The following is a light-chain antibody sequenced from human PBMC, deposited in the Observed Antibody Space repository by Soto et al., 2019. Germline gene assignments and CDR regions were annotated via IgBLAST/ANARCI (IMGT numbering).Light chain of an antibody. Sequence: DIQMTQSPSSLSASVGDQVTITCRASHSISPYLNWYQHKPGKAPKLLIYDASALQSGVPSRFSGSGSGRDFTLNITRLQPEDFATYYCQQTYISSATMFGQGTRVEIK. CDR3: QQTYISSATM. CDR2: DAS. V-gene: IGKV1-39*01. CDR1: HSISPY. J-gene: IGKJ2*01.